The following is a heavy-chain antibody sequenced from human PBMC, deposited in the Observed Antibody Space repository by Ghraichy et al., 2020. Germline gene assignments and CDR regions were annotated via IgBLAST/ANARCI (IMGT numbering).Heavy chain of an antibody. J-gene: IGHJ6*02. D-gene: IGHD3-10*01. V-gene: IGHV3-74*01. CDR3: TRESWGVRGSNGMDV. CDR2: INSDGSST. Sequence: SCAASGLTFRSHWMHWVRQAPGKGLVWVSRINSDGSSTTYADSVKGRFTISRDNAKSMVYLQMNSLRAEDTSVYFCTRESWGVRGSNGMDVWGQGTTVTVSS. CDR1: GLTFRSHW.